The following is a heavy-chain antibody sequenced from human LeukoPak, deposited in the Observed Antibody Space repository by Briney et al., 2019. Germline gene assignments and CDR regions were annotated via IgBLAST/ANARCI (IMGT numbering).Heavy chain of an antibody. D-gene: IGHD3-16*01. CDR1: GGTFSSYA. Sequence: SVKVSCKASGGTFSSYAISWVRQAPGQGLEWMGGIIPIFGTANYAQKFQGRVAITRDTSASTAYMELSGLRSEDTAVYYCARDRGGLTTIYWGQGTLVTVSS. CDR2: IIPIFGTA. V-gene: IGHV1-69*05. J-gene: IGHJ4*02. CDR3: ARDRGGLTTIY.